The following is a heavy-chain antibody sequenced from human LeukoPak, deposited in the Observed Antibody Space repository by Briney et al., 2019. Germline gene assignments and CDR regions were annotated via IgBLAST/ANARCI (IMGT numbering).Heavy chain of an antibody. CDR2: IRYDGSNK. J-gene: IGHJ4*02. D-gene: IGHD5-12*01. CDR3: AKDSWIVATSLDY. Sequence: PGGSLRLSCAASGFTFSSFGMHWVRQAPGKGLEWVAFIRYDGSNKYYADSVKGRFTISRDNSKNTLYLQMNSLRAEDTAVYYCAKDSWIVATSLDYWGQGTLVTVSS. V-gene: IGHV3-30*02. CDR1: GFTFSSFG.